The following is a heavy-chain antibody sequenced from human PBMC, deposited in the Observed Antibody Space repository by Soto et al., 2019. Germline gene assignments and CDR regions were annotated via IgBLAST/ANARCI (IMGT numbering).Heavy chain of an antibody. V-gene: IGHV3-7*05. Sequence: EVQRVESGGGLVQPGESLGLSCVASGFALSNYWINWVRQAPGKGLEWVANIKQDGSEKNYVDSVKGRFTISRDNARNSLYLQMNSLRAEDTAAYYCATETSTWGCWGQGTLVTVSS. J-gene: IGHJ4*02. CDR3: ATETSTWGC. CDR2: IKQDGSEK. CDR1: GFALSNYW. D-gene: IGHD7-27*01.